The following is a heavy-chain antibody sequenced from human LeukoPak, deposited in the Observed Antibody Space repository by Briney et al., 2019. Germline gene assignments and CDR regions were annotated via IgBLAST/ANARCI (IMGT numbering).Heavy chain of an antibody. V-gene: IGHV1-46*01. CDR1: GYSFTNYY. Sequence: ASVKVSCKASGYSFTNYYMHWVRQAPGQGLEWMGMIKPSGGSTTYAQKFQGRVTMTRDMSTSTVYMELSSLTYEDTAVYYCARTRGYYFDYWGQGTLVTVSS. CDR2: IKPSGGST. CDR3: ARTRGYYFDY. J-gene: IGHJ4*02.